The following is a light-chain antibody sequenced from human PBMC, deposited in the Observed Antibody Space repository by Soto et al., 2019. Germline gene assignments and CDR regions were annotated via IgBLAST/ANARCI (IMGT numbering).Light chain of an antibody. CDR3: GTWDSSLSTYV. V-gene: IGLV1-51*01. Sequence: QSVLTQPPSVSAAPGQKVTISCSGSGSNFGNNDVSWYQQLPGTAPKLLIYDNNKRPSGIPDRFSGSKSGTSATLGITGLQTGDEADYYCGTWDSSLSTYVFGTGTKVTVL. CDR1: GSNFGNND. J-gene: IGLJ1*01. CDR2: DNN.